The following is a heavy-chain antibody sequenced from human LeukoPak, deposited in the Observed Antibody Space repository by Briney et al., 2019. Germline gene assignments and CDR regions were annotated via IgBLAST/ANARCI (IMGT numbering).Heavy chain of an antibody. CDR1: GFTVSSNY. J-gene: IGHJ4*02. D-gene: IGHD3-9*01. CDR3: ARSPNYDILTGYDLYYFDY. V-gene: IGHV3-53*04. CDR2: IYSGGST. Sequence: PGGSLRLSCAASGFTVSSNYMSWVRQAPGKGLEWVSVIYSGGSTYYADSVKGRSTISRHNSKNTLYLQMNSLRAEDTAVYYCARSPNYDILTGYDLYYFDYWGQGTLVTVSS.